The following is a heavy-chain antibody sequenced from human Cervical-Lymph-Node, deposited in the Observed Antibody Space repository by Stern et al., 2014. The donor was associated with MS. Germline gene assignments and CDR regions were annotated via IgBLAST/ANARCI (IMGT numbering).Heavy chain of an antibody. Sequence: QVQLVQSGGEVKKPGASMKVSCRASGFTFRAYFFHWVRQAPCQGLEWLGRINPNSGHTKASQMVPGRHTMNTAIASMTVGVQLRGLTSDDAAVYFCAREPIAGATADGFDVWGQGTLVVVS. D-gene: IGHD1-26*01. CDR2: INPNSGHT. CDR1: GFTFRAYF. J-gene: IGHJ3*01. CDR3: AREPIAGATADGFDV. V-gene: IGHV1-2*06.